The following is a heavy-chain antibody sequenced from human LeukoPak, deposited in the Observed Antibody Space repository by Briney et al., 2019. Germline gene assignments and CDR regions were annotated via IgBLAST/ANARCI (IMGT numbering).Heavy chain of an antibody. CDR2: ISSSSSTI. V-gene: IGHV3-48*02. D-gene: IGHD6-6*01. J-gene: IGHJ6*03. CDR3: ARSPYSSSPYYYYYMDV. CDR1: GFTFSSYS. Sequence: PGGSLRLSCAASGFTFSSYSMNWVRQAPGKGLEWVSYISSSSSTIYYADSVKGRFTISRDNAKNPLYLQMNSLRDEDTAVYYCARSPYSSSPYYYYYMDVWGKGTTVTVSS.